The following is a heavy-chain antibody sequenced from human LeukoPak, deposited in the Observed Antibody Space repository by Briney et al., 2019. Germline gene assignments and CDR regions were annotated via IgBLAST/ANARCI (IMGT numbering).Heavy chain of an antibody. V-gene: IGHV1-69*13. J-gene: IGHJ6*02. CDR2: IIPIFGKA. CDR1: GGTFSSYA. D-gene: IGHD2-15*01. Sequence: ASVKVSCKASGGTFSSYAISWVRQAPGQGLEWMGVIIPIFGKANYAQKFQGRVTITADESTSTAYMELSSLRSEDTAVYYCALLSPSSRALLSNYYYYGMDVWGQGTTVTVSS. CDR3: ALLSPSSRALLSNYYYYGMDV.